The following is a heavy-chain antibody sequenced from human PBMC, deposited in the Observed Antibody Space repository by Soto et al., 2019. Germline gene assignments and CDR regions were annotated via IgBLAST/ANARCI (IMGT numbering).Heavy chain of an antibody. CDR2: INHSGST. D-gene: IGHD2-21*01. Sequence: PSETLSLTCAVYGGSFSGYYWSWIRQPPGKGLEWIGEINHSGSTSYNPSLKSRVTISVDTSKNQFSLKLSSVTAADTAVYYCAKNFILWGWPAVAFDIWGQGTMVTGS. V-gene: IGHV4-34*01. CDR1: GGSFSGYY. J-gene: IGHJ3*02. CDR3: AKNFILWGWPAVAFDI.